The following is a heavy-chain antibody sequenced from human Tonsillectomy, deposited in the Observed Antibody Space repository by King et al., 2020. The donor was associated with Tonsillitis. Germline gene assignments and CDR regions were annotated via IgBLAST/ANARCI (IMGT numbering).Heavy chain of an antibody. Sequence: VQLQQSGPGLVKPSQTLSLTCAISGDSVSSNSAAWNWIRQSPSRGLEWLGRTYYRSKWYNDYAVSVKSRITINPDTSKNQFSLQLNSVTPEDTAVYFCAIGGRSRSGRNYYYGMDVWGQGTTVTVSS. CDR2: TYYRSKWYN. CDR3: AIGGRSRSGRNYYYGMDV. CDR1: GDSVSSNSAA. V-gene: IGHV6-1*01. D-gene: IGHD3-16*01. J-gene: IGHJ6*02.